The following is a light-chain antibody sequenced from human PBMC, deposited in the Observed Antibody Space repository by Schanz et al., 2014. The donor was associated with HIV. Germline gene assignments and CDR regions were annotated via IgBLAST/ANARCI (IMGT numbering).Light chain of an antibody. J-gene: IGLJ3*02. CDR2: EVT. CDR1: SSDVGGYNY. CDR3: SSYTSSSTGV. V-gene: IGLV2-14*01. Sequence: QSALTQPASVSGSPGQSITISCTGTSSDVGGYNYVSWYQQHPGKAPKLMIYEVTKRPSGVPDRFSGSKSGNTASLTVSGLQAEDEADYYCSSYTSSSTGVFGGGTKLTVL.